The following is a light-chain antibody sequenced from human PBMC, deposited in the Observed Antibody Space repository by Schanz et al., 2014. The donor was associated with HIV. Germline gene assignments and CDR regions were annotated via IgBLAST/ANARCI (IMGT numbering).Light chain of an antibody. V-gene: IGKV3-20*01. CDR3: QQYGSSPRT. J-gene: IGKJ2*01. Sequence: EIVMTQSPVTLSVSPGERVTLSCRASRSVNSNLAWYQQNPGQAPRLLIYGTSTRATGIPDRFSGSGSGTDFTLTIAGLEPEDFAVYYCQQYGSSPRTFGLGTKVQI. CDR1: RSVNSN. CDR2: GTS.